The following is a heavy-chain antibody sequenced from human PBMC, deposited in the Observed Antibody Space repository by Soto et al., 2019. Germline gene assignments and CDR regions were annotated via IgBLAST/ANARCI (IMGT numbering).Heavy chain of an antibody. J-gene: IGHJ4*02. CDR1: GFTFSSYA. Sequence: QVQLVESGGGVVQPGRSLRLSCAASGFTFSSYAMHWVRQAPGKGLEWVAVISYDGSNKYYADSVKGRFTISRDNSKNTLYLQMNSLRAEDTAVYYCARSPTQWLVQWVGYYFDYWGQGTLVTVSS. CDR3: ARSPTQWLVQWVGYYFDY. D-gene: IGHD6-19*01. V-gene: IGHV3-30-3*01. CDR2: ISYDGSNK.